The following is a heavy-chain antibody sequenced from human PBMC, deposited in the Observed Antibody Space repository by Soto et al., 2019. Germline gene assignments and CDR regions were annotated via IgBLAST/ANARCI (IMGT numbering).Heavy chain of an antibody. J-gene: IGHJ6*02. Sequence: PGGSLRLSCAASGFTFSSYAMNWVRQAPGKGLEWVSAISAGGGSSYYADSVKGRFTISRDNSKNTLYLQMNSLRAEDTAVYYCAKPLGATVYYSMGVWGQGTTVTVSS. CDR3: AKPLGATVYYSMGV. CDR2: ISAGGGSS. V-gene: IGHV3-23*01. CDR1: GFTFSSYA. D-gene: IGHD1-26*01.